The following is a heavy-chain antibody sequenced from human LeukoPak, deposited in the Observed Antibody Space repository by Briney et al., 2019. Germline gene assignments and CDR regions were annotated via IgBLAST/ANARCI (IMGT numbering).Heavy chain of an antibody. CDR3: AKHHGGNEGSYYYGMDV. Sequence: AGGSLRLSCAASGFTFSSYAMHWVRQAPGKGLEWVAVISYDGSNKYYADSVKGRFTISRDNSKNTLYLQMNSLRAEDTAVYYCAKHHGGNEGSYYYGMDVWGQGTTVTVSS. CDR1: GFTFSSYA. CDR2: ISYDGSNK. J-gene: IGHJ6*02. V-gene: IGHV3-30-3*02. D-gene: IGHD4-23*01.